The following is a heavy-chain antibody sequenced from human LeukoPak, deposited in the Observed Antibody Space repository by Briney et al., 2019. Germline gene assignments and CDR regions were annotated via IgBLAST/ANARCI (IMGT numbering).Heavy chain of an antibody. Sequence: PGGSLRLSCAASGFTFSSYWMTWVRQAPGKGLEWVASMKQYGNENYYAESVKGRFIISRDNAKNSLYLQMNSLRVEDTALYYCAREGSRSIGPPDYWGQGTLVTVSS. CDR2: MKQYGNEN. V-gene: IGHV3-7*01. CDR3: AREGSRSIGPPDY. D-gene: IGHD3-22*01. CDR1: GFTFSSYW. J-gene: IGHJ4*02.